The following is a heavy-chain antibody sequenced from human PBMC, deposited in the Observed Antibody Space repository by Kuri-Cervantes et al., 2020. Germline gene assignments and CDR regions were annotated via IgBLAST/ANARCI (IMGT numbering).Heavy chain of an antibody. D-gene: IGHD3-22*01. CDR1: GFTFSSYW. CDR2: IKQDGSEK. V-gene: IGHV3-7*01. CDR3: ARGGYNYDSRGYYGFDY. J-gene: IGHJ4*02. Sequence: GESLKISCAASGFTFSSYWMSWVRQAPGKGLEWVANIKQDGSEKYYVDSVKGRFTISRDNAKNSLYLQMNSLIADDTAVYYCARGGYNYDSRGYYGFDYWGQGTPVTVSS.